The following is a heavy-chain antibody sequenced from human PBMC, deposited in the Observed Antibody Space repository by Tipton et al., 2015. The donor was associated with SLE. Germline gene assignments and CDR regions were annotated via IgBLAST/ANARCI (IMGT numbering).Heavy chain of an antibody. CDR1: GGSFSGYY. V-gene: IGHV4-34*01. CDR3: ALYNWNSDPGAFDI. CDR2: INHSGST. Sequence: GLVKPSETLSLTCAVYGGSFSGYYWSWIRQPPGKGLEWIGEINHSGSTNYNPSLKSRVTISVDTSKNQFSLKLSSVTAADTAVYYCALYNWNSDPGAFDIWGQGTMVTVSS. D-gene: IGHD1-7*01. J-gene: IGHJ3*02.